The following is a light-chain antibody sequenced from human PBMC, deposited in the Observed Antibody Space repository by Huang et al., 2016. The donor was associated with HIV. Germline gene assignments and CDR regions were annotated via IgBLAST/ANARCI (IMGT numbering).Light chain of an antibody. V-gene: IGKV4-1*01. CDR1: QSLLYSLSKKNY. J-gene: IGKJ1*01. Sequence: DIVMTQSPDSLAVSPGERATINCKSSQSLLYSLSKKNYLAWFQQKPGRPPKLLIYWATTRESGGPDRFSGSWSGTDFTLTINNLQAEDVAVYFCLQYYSVPQTFGHGTKVEIK. CDR2: WAT. CDR3: LQYYSVPQT.